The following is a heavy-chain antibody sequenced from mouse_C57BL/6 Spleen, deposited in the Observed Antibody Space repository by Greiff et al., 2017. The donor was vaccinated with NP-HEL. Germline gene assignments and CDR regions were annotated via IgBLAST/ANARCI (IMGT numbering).Heavy chain of an antibody. V-gene: IGHV1-69*01. D-gene: IGHD3-3*01. Sequence: QVQLQQSGAELVMPGASVKLSCKASGYTFTSYWMHWVKQRPGQGLEWIGEIDPSDSYTNYNQKFKGKSTLTVDKSSSTAYMQLSSLTSEDSAVYYCASAGQGGDFAYWGQGTLVTVSA. CDR3: ASAGQGGDFAY. CDR2: IDPSDSYT. CDR1: GYTFTSYW. J-gene: IGHJ3*01.